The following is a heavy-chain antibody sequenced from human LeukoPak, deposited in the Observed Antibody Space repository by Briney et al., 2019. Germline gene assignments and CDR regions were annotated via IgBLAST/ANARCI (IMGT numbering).Heavy chain of an antibody. D-gene: IGHD5-12*01. J-gene: IGHJ3*02. Sequence: ASVKVSCKASGYTFIGYYMNWVRQAPGRGLEWMGWINPNSGDTNYAQTFQDRVTMTRDTSISTAYMELSSLRSDDTAIYYCVRYRDIVATGDIWGQGTMVTVSS. CDR3: VRYRDIVATGDI. CDR2: INPNSGDT. CDR1: GYTFIGYY. V-gene: IGHV1-2*02.